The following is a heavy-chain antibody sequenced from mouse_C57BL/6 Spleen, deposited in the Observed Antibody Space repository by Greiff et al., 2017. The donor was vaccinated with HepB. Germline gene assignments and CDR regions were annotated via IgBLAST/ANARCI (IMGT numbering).Heavy chain of an antibody. V-gene: IGHV5-6*01. D-gene: IGHD1-1*01. CDR2: ISSGGSYT. Sequence: VQLQQSGGDLVKPGGSLKLSCAASGFTFSSYGMSWVRQTPDKRLEWVATISSGGSYTYYPDSVKGRFTISRDNAKNTLYLQMSSLKSEDTAMYYCARHFTTVVANYFDYWGQGTTLTVSS. CDR1: GFTFSSYG. J-gene: IGHJ2*01. CDR3: ARHFTTVVANYFDY.